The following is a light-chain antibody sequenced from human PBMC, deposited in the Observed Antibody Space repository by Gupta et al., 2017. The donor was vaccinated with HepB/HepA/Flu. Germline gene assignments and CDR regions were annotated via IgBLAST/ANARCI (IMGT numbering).Light chain of an antibody. CDR2: DAS. V-gene: IGKV3-15*01. CDR3: QQYKDGPRT. J-gene: IGKJ1*01. Sequence: EIVMTQSPATLSVSPGERAVLSCRASQRISSNLVWSQQKPGQAPRLLIYDASSRASGIPARFRGRGSGTXFTLTIXSMKSEDFAVFYCQQYKDGPRTLGXGTKVEVK. CDR1: QRISSN.